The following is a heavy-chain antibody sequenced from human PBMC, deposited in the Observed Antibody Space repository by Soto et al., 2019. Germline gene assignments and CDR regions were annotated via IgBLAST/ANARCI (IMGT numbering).Heavy chain of an antibody. CDR3: ARQGSNGAYYYYGMDV. CDR1: GYSFTSYW. CDR2: IYPGDSDT. J-gene: IGHJ6*02. D-gene: IGHD2-8*01. Sequence: PGESLKISCKGSGYSFTSYWIGWVRQMPGKGLEWMGIIYPGDSDTIHSPSFQGQVTFSVDKSTSTAYLQWSSLKASDTAMYYCARQGSNGAYYYYGMDVWGQGTTVTV. V-gene: IGHV5-51*01.